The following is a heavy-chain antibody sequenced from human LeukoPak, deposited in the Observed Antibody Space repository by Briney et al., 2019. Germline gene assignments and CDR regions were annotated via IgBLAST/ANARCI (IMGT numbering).Heavy chain of an antibody. CDR1: GFTFSTYE. CDR2: ISSSGSTV. J-gene: IGHJ4*02. D-gene: IGHD6-19*01. CDR3: SLLAVASPQDY. V-gene: IGHV3-48*03. Sequence: GGSLRLSCAASGFTFSTYEMHWVRQAPGKGLEWVSDISSSGSTVYYADSVKGRFTTSRDNAKNFLHLQMHSLRAEDTAVYYCSLLAVASPQDYWGQGTLVTVSS.